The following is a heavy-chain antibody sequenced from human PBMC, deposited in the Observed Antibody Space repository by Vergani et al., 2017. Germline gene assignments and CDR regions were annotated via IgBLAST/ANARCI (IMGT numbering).Heavy chain of an antibody. Sequence: QLQLQESGPGLVKPSATLSLTCSVSGASIRSSNYYWGWIRQPPGKGLEWIAGIYYIGSTYSNPSLKRRVTISVDTSKNQFSLKLISVNAADTAVYFCARHFTVVCLVKLGWIYPWGQGILVTVAS. CDR2: IYYIGST. CDR1: GASIRSSNYY. D-gene: IGHD3-10*01. CDR3: ARHFTVVCLVKLGWIYP. V-gene: IGHV4-39*01. J-gene: IGHJ5*02.